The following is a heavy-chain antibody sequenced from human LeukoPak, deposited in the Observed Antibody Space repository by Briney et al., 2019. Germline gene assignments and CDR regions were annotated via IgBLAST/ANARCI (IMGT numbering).Heavy chain of an antibody. Sequence: PGRSLRLSCAASGFTFSTYWMHWVRQTPGKGLVWASRINSDGSSTSYADSVKGRFTISRDNAKNTLYLEMNSLRAEDTAVYYCTREFWTAATGIDYWGQGTLVTVST. D-gene: IGHD6-13*01. J-gene: IGHJ4*02. CDR1: GFTFSTYW. V-gene: IGHV3-74*01. CDR2: INSDGSST. CDR3: TREFWTAATGIDY.